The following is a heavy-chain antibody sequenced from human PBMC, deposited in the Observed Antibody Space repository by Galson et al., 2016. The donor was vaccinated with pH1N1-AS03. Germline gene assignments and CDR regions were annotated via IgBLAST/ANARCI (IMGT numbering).Heavy chain of an antibody. J-gene: IGHJ6*02. CDR2: FDPEHGET. CDR3: SAAIGTTWSFLYEEHV. Sequence: SVKVSCKVSGYTLTELSMHWVRQAPGKGLEWMGNFDPEHGETFYPQKFQGRVTMTEDTSTDTAYMELRSLRSEDTAVYYCSAAIGTTWSFLYEEHVWGQGTTVTVSS. CDR1: GYTLTELS. V-gene: IGHV1-24*01. D-gene: IGHD6-13*01.